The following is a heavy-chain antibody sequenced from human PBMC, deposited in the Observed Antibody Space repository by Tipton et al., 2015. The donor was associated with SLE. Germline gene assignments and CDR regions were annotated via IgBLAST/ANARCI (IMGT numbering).Heavy chain of an antibody. CDR1: GGSLSAYY. D-gene: IGHD3-3*01. J-gene: IGHJ6*02. Sequence: TLSLTCAVYGGSLSAYYWTWFRQPPGKGLEWIGEISHSGSTRYNPSLKSRVSISEDASKNQFSLKLRSVTAADTAVYYCARDELDSWSGLPYYYYGMDVWGQGTTVTVSS. V-gene: IGHV4-34*01. CDR3: ARDELDSWSGLPYYYYGMDV. CDR2: ISHSGST.